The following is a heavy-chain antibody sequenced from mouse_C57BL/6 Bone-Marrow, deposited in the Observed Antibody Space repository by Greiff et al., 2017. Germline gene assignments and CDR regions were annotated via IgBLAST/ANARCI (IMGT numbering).Heavy chain of an antibody. CDR2: ISNGGGST. V-gene: IGHV5-12*01. CDR3: ARHYYYGSSDYFDY. D-gene: IGHD1-1*01. J-gene: IGHJ2*01. CDR1: GFTFSDYY. Sequence: DVKLVESGGGLVQPGGSLKLSCAASGFTFSDYYMYWVRQTPEKRLEWVAYISNGGGSTYYPDTVKGRFTISRDNAKNTLYLQMSRLKSEDTAMYYCARHYYYGSSDYFDYWGQGTTLTVSS.